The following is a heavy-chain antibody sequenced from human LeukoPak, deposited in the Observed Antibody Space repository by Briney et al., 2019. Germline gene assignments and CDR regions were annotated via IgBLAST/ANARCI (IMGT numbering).Heavy chain of an antibody. J-gene: IGHJ3*02. D-gene: IGHD5-24*01. CDR2: ISYDGSNK. V-gene: IGHV3-30*18. CDR1: GFTFSSYG. CDR3: AKDMAASTDALDI. Sequence: TGGSLRLSCAASGFTFSSYGMHWVRQAPGKGLEWVAVISYDGSNKCYADSVKGRFTISRDNAMNSLYLQMNSLRAEDTALYYCAKDMAASTDALDIWGQGTLVTVSS.